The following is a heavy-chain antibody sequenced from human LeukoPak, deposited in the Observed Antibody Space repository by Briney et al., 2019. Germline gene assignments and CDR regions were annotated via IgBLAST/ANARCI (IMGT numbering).Heavy chain of an antibody. CDR1: GGSISSYY. CDR3: ARYSDNWFDP. D-gene: IGHD6-13*01. V-gene: IGHV4-59*01. CDR2: VYYSGGT. Sequence: PETLSLTCTVSGGSISSYYWSWIGQPPGKGLEWIGYVYYSGGTNYNPPLKSRVTISVDTSKNQFSLKLSSVTAADTAVYYCARYSDNWFDPWGQETLDTVSS. J-gene: IGHJ5*02.